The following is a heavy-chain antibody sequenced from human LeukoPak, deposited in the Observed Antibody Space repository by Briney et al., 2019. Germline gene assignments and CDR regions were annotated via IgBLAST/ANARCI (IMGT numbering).Heavy chain of an antibody. CDR3: ARDTTYCGGGCYSLTDY. CDR1: GLTFSGQW. Sequence: PGESLRLSCVASGLTFSGQWLNWVRQAPGQGLEWVSSISSSSGSIYYADSLKGRFTISRDNAKNSLYLQMDSLRAEDTAVYYCARDTTYCGGGCYSLTDYWGQGTLVSVSS. D-gene: IGHD2-21*02. J-gene: IGHJ4*02. V-gene: IGHV3-21*01. CDR2: ISSSSGSI.